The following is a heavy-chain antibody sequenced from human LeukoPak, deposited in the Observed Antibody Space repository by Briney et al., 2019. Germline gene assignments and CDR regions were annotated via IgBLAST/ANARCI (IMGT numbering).Heavy chain of an antibody. CDR3: ARGPYSYGSWGDCDI. CDR1: GDSISSDDYY. Sequence: SETLSLTCTASGDSISSDDYYWSWIPQPAGKELESIIRISSSSSTNYNPSLKSLITISVNTSKNQFSLKLSSVTAATTAFYFCARGPYSYGSWGDCDIWGKGTIVTVSS. CDR2: ISSSSST. D-gene: IGHD3-22*01. J-gene: IGHJ3*02. V-gene: IGHV4-61*02.